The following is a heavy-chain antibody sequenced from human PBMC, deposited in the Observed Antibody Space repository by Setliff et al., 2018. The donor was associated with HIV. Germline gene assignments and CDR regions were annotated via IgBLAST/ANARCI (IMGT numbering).Heavy chain of an antibody. V-gene: IGHV1-8*02. D-gene: IGHD4-17*01. Sequence: GASVKVSCKASGYTFSSYDINWVRQATGQGLEWMGWMNPNSGNTGYAQKFQGRVTMTRNTSISIAYMELSSLRSEDTAVYYCARVRRGSSWTLTTLRTFDYWGQGTLVTVSS. CDR3: ARVRRGSSWTLTTLRTFDY. CDR1: GYTFSSYD. CDR2: MNPNSGNT. J-gene: IGHJ4*02.